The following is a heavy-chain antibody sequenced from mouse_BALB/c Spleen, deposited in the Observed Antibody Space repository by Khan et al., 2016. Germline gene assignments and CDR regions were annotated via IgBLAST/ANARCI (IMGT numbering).Heavy chain of an antibody. D-gene: IGHD2-4*01. Sequence: EVELVESGGGLVKPGGSLKLSCAASGFTFNTYAMSWVRRTPEKRLEWVATISSGGSFTYYPDSVRGRFTISRDNAKNTLYLQMTTLRSQDTAMYYCASDDYLRDYFDYWGQGTSLTVSS. CDR3: ASDDYLRDYFDY. J-gene: IGHJ2*02. CDR2: ISSGGSFT. CDR1: GFTFNTYA. V-gene: IGHV5-9-1*01.